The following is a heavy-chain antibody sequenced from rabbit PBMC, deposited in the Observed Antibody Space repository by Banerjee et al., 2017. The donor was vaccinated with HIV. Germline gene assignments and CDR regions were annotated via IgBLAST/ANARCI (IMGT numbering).Heavy chain of an antibody. CDR1: GLDFSSSYW. D-gene: IGHD1-1*01. CDR2: INTGTGTT. CDR3: ARGASSSDYNIWYFNL. J-gene: IGHJ4*01. Sequence: QSLEESGGDLVKPGASLTLTCKASGLDFSSSYWICWVRQAPGKGLEWIGCINTGTGTTYYATWAKGRFTISKTSSTTVTLQMTSLTAADTATYFCARGASSSDYNIWYFNLWGQGTLVTVS. V-gene: IGHV1S40*01.